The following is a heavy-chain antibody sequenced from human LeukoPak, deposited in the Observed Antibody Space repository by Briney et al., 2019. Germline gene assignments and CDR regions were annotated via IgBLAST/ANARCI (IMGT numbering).Heavy chain of an antibody. CDR2: ISGSGGST. V-gene: IGHV3-23*01. D-gene: IGHD5-12*01. CDR3: AKDTGGVATTGMGLDY. J-gene: IGHJ4*02. Sequence: GGSLRLSCAASGFTFSSYAMSWVRQAPGKGLEWVSAISGSGGSTYYADSVKGRFTISRDNSKNTLYLQMNSLRAEDTALYYCAKDTGGVATTGMGLDYWGQGTLVTVSS. CDR1: GFTFSSYA.